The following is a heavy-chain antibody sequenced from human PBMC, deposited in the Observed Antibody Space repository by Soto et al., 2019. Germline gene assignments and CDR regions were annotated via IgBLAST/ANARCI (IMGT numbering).Heavy chain of an antibody. Sequence: QVHLVESGGGVVQPGRSLRLSCAASGFSFSTYGMHWVRQAPGKGLEWVAFISNDGSNKYYADSVKGRITISRDNSKDPLYLQMNSLGAEDTGVYFWAKGIGNYWAFDYWGQGTLVTVSS. D-gene: IGHD1-26*01. CDR1: GFSFSTYG. CDR3: AKGIGNYWAFDY. J-gene: IGHJ4*02. CDR2: ISNDGSNK. V-gene: IGHV3-30*18.